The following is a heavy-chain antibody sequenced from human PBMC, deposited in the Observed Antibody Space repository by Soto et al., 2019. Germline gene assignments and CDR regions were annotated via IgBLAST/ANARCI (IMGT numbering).Heavy chain of an antibody. V-gene: IGHV3-23*01. CDR1: GFTFSSYA. Sequence: PGGSLRLSCAAAGFTFSSYAMIWVRQAPGKGLECVSAISGCGGSTYYADSVQGRLTISRDNSKRTLYLQMNSLRAEDTAVYYCAKHSLIVVVCYFDYWDQGTLVTVSS. CDR3: AKHSLIVVVCYFDY. D-gene: IGHD2-15*01. J-gene: IGHJ4*02. CDR2: ISGCGGST.